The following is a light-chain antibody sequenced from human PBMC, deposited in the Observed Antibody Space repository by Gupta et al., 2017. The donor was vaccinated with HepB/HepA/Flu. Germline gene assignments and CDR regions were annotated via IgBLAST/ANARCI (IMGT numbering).Light chain of an antibody. V-gene: IGLV3-1*01. J-gene: IGLJ2*01. CDR3: QAWDSSTVV. CDR1: KLGDKY. Sequence: SYELTQPHSVSVSPGQTASITCSGDKLGDKYACWYQQKPCQSPVLVIYQDSKRPSGIPERFSGSNSGNTATLTISGTQAMDEADYYCQAWDSSTVVFGGGTKLTVL. CDR2: QDS.